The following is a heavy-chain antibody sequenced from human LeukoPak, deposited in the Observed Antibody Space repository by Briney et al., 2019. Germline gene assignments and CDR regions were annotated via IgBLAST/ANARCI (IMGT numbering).Heavy chain of an antibody. Sequence: GESLKISCKGSGYSFTSYWIGWVRQMPGKGLEWMGIIYPGDSDTRYSPSFQGQVTISADKSISTAYLQWSSLKASDTAMYYCARQKCTNGVCYTQDAFDIWGQGTMVTVSS. CDR3: ARQKCTNGVCYTQDAFDI. CDR1: GYSFTSYW. CDR2: IYPGDSDT. J-gene: IGHJ3*02. V-gene: IGHV5-51*01. D-gene: IGHD2-8*01.